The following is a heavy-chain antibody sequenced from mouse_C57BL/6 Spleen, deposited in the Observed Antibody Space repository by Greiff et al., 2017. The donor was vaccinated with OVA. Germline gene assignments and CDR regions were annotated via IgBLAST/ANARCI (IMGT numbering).Heavy chain of an antibody. Sequence: EVQLQQSGTVLARPGASVKMSCKTSGYTFTSYWMHWVKQRPGQGLEWIGAIYPGNSDTSYNQKFKGKAKLTAVTSASTAYMGLSSLTNEDSAVYYCTSTVVANYFDYWGQGTTLTVSS. D-gene: IGHD1-1*01. V-gene: IGHV1-5*01. CDR1: GYTFTSYW. J-gene: IGHJ2*01. CDR3: TSTVVANYFDY. CDR2: IYPGNSDT.